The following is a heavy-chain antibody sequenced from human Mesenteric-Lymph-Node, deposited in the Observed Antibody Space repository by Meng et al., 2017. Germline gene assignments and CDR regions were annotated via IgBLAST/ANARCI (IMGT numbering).Heavy chain of an antibody. Sequence: GESLKISCAASGFTFSSYEMNWVRQAPGKGLEWVSYICSSGSTIYYADSVKGRFTISRDNAKNSLYLQMNSLRAEDTAVDYCARVEYLWFGELFSDSGAFDIWGQGTMVTVSS. V-gene: IGHV3-48*03. CDR2: ICSSGSTI. CDR3: ARVEYLWFGELFSDSGAFDI. D-gene: IGHD3-10*01. CDR1: GFTFSSYE. J-gene: IGHJ3*02.